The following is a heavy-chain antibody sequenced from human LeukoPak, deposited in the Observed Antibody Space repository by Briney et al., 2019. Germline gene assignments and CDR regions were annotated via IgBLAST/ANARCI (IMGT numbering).Heavy chain of an antibody. CDR2: ISAGGSST. Sequence: RGSLRHSCAASGLTFMNFAMSWVRQAPGKGLEWVAAISAGGSSTYYADSVKGRFTISRDNSKNTLYLQMSSLRAEDTAVYYCARVLLWFGDIGGPFDYWGQGTLVTVSS. CDR3: ARVLLWFGDIGGPFDY. CDR1: GLTFMNFA. V-gene: IGHV3-23*01. J-gene: IGHJ4*02. D-gene: IGHD3-10*01.